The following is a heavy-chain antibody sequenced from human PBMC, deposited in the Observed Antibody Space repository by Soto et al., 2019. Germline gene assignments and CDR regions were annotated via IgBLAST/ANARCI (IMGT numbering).Heavy chain of an antibody. CDR3: TRAGRDPGNFYISNYYAMDV. J-gene: IGHJ6*02. CDR1: GFTFGDSY. V-gene: IGHV3-11*05. CDR2: ISPGSRYP. Sequence: GGSLRLSCAGSGFTFGDSYMSWIRQAPGKGLEWLSYISPGSRYPAYADSVKGRFTISRDISSNTIYLHMASLRADDTAIYYCTRAGRDPGNFYISNYYAMDVWGRGTTVTVSS. D-gene: IGHD3-10*01.